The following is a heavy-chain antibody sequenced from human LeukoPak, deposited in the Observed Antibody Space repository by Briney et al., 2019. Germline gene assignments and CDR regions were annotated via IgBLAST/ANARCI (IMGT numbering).Heavy chain of an antibody. Sequence: ASVKVSCKASGYTFTSYDINWVRQATGQGLEWMGWMNPNSGNTGYAQKFQGRVTMTRDTSTSTVYMELSSLRSEDTAVYYCARGYYDSSGYYIFGYWGQGTLVTVSS. D-gene: IGHD3-22*01. CDR1: GYTFTSYD. CDR3: ARGYYDSSGYYIFGY. J-gene: IGHJ4*02. CDR2: MNPNSGNT. V-gene: IGHV1-8*01.